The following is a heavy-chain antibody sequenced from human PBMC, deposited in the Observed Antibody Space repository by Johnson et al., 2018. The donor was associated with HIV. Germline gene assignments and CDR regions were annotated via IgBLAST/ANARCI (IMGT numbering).Heavy chain of an antibody. Sequence: VESGGGVVQPGRSLRLSCAASGFTFSSYAMHWVRQAPGKGLEWVAVISYDGSNKYYADSVKGRFTISRDNSKNTLYLQMNSLRAEDTAVYYCASTSSGWFYAFDIWGQGTMVTVSS. D-gene: IGHD6-19*01. CDR2: ISYDGSNK. V-gene: IGHV3-30-3*01. CDR3: ASTSSGWFYAFDI. J-gene: IGHJ3*02. CDR1: GFTFSSYA.